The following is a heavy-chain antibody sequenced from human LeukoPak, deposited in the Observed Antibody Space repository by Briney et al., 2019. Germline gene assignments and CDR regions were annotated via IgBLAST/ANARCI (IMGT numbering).Heavy chain of an antibody. J-gene: IGHJ4*02. V-gene: IGHV4-34*01. CDR3: ARGWYSSGWYHDN. Sequence: SETLSLTCAVYGGSFSGYYWSWIRQPPGKGLEWIGEINHSGSTNYNPSLKSRVTMSVDSSKNQFSLELSSVTAADTAVYYCARGWYSSGWYHDNWGQGTLVTVSS. CDR1: GGSFSGYY. CDR2: INHSGST. D-gene: IGHD6-19*01.